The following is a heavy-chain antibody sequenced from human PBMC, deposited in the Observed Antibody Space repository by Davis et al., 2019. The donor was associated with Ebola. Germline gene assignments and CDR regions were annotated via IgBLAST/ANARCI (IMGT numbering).Heavy chain of an antibody. V-gene: IGHV3-73*01. Sequence: GGSLRLSCAASGFTFSSYAMHWVRQASGKGLEWVGRIRSKANSYATAYAASVKGRFTISRDDSKNTAYLQMNSLKTEDTAVYYCTSSGSSFDYWGQGTLVTVSS. CDR2: IRSKANSYAT. CDR1: GFTFSSYA. J-gene: IGHJ4*02. D-gene: IGHD3-10*01. CDR3: TSSGSSFDY.